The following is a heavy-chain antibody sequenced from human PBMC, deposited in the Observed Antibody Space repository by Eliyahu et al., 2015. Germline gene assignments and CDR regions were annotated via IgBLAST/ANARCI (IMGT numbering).Heavy chain of an antibody. V-gene: IGHV3-74*01. CDR1: GFTSSSYW. CDR3: VREYSSSSGRVYDS. Sequence: EVQLVESGGGLVQPGGSLXLSCAASGFTSSSYWMHWVPQAPGKGLVWVSRINNDEISTNYADSVKGRFTISRDNAKNTLYLQMNSLRAEDTAVYYCVREYSSSSGRVYDSWGQGTLVTVSS. D-gene: IGHD6-6*01. J-gene: IGHJ4*02. CDR2: INNDEIST.